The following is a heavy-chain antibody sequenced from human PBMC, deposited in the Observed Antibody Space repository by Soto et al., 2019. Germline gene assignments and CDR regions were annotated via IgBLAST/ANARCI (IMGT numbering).Heavy chain of an antibody. CDR3: AILGTMVRGVIYAFDI. CDR2: IIPIFGTA. CDR1: GGTFSSYA. V-gene: IGHV1-69*13. D-gene: IGHD3-10*01. Sequence: SVKVSCKASGGTFSSYAISWVRQAPGQGLEWMGGIIPIFGTANYAQKFQGRVTITADESTSTAYMELSSLRSEDTAVYYCAILGTMVRGVIYAFDIWGQGTMVTV. J-gene: IGHJ3*02.